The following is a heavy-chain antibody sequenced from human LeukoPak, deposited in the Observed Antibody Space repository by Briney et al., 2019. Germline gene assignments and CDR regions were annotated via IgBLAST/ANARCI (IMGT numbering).Heavy chain of an antibody. V-gene: IGHV4-39*01. J-gene: IGHJ2*01. Sequence: GSLRLSCAASGFTVSSNYMSWVRQAPGKGLEWIGSIYYSGSTYYNPSLKSRVTISVDTSKNQFSLKLSSVTAADTAVYYCARRTGHWYFDLWGRGTLVTVSS. CDR1: GFTVSSNY. D-gene: IGHD2-8*02. CDR2: IYYSGST. CDR3: ARRTGHWYFDL.